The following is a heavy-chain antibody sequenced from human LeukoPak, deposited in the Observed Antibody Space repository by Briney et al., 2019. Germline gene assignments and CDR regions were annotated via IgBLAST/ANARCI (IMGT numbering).Heavy chain of an antibody. CDR3: ARRGYCSSISCFYHYYYMDV. CDR1: GFTFSYYW. D-gene: IGHD2-2*01. J-gene: IGHJ6*03. Sequence: GGSLRLSCAASGFTFSYYWMTWVRQAPGKGLEWVANIKQDGGEKYYVDSVRGRFTISRDNAKNSLYLQMKSLRAEDTAVYYCARRGYCSSISCFYHYYYMDVWGKGTTVTVSS. CDR2: IKQDGGEK. V-gene: IGHV3-7*01.